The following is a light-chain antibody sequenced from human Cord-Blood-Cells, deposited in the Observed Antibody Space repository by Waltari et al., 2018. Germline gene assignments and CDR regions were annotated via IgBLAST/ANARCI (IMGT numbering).Light chain of an antibody. CDR3: QQSYSTVT. Sequence: DIQMTQSPSSLSASVGDRVTITCRASQSISSYLNWYQQKPGKAPKLLIYAASSLQSGVPSRFSGSGSGTEFTLTISRLQPEDLATDYCQQSYSTVTFGGGIKVEI. V-gene: IGKV1-39*01. CDR1: QSISSY. CDR2: AAS. J-gene: IGKJ4*01.